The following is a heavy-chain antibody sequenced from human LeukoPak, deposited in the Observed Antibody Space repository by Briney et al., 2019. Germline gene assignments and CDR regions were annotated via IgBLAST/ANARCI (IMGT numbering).Heavy chain of an antibody. CDR1: GGSISSSSYY. J-gene: IGHJ4*02. Sequence: PSETLSLTCTVSGGSISSSSYYWGWIRQPPGKGLEWIGIMYYSGSTYYNPSLKSRVTISVDTSKNQFSLKLTSVTAADTAVYYCARGSIIRFLEWFDANWGQGTLVTASS. CDR2: MYYSGST. CDR3: ARGSIIRFLEWFDAN. D-gene: IGHD3-3*01. V-gene: IGHV4-39*07.